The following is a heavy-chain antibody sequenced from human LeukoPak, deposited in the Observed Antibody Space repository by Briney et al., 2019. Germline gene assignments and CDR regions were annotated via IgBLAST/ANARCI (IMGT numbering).Heavy chain of an antibody. Sequence: GRSLRLSCAASGFTFSSYGMHWVRQAPGKGLEWVAVIWYDGSNKYYADSVKGRFTISRDNSKNTLYLQMNSLRAEDTAVYYCARDRPAAYYYDSSGYYYRPYYYYGMDVWGQETTATVSS. D-gene: IGHD3-22*01. V-gene: IGHV3-33*01. CDR1: GFTFSSYG. CDR2: IWYDGSNK. CDR3: ARDRPAAYYYDSSGYYYRPYYYYGMDV. J-gene: IGHJ6*02.